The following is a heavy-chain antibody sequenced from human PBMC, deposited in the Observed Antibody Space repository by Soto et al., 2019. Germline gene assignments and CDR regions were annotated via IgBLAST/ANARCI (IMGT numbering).Heavy chain of an antibody. V-gene: IGHV4-34*01. CDR1: GGSFSGYY. CDR3: ARRGYCSSTSCATYYYYYMDV. Sequence: SETLSLTCAVYGGSFSGYYWSWIRQPPGKGLEWIGEINHSGSTNYNPSLKSRVTISVDTSKNQFSLKLSSVTAADTAVYYCARRGYCSSTSCATYYYYYMDVWGKGTTVTVSS. D-gene: IGHD2-2*01. CDR2: INHSGST. J-gene: IGHJ6*03.